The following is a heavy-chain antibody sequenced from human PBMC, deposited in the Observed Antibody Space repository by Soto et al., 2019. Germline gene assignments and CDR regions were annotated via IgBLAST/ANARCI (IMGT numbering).Heavy chain of an antibody. CDR1: GYTFNNYD. CDR3: TRAYYADH. V-gene: IGHV1-8*02. Sequence: ASVKVSCKASGYTFNNYDIHWVRQAPGHGLEWMGWMNPNSGNTGYAQNFRGRVTMTQNTAIGTAYMELSSLRSDDTATYYCTRAYYADHWGQGTQVTVSS. CDR2: MNPNSGNT. J-gene: IGHJ4*02. D-gene: IGHD3-10*01.